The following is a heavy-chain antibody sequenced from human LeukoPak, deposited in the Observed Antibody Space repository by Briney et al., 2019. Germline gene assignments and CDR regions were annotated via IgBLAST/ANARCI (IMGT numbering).Heavy chain of an antibody. CDR2: TRNKANNYTT. CDR1: GFTFSDHY. D-gene: IGHD3-10*01. CDR3: ARTPRVRGVFNPFDY. V-gene: IGHV3-72*01. Sequence: QPGGSLRLSCAASGFTFSDHYMDWVRQAPGKGLEWVGRTRNKANNYTTEYAASVKGRFTISRDDSRNSLYLQMNSLKTEDTAVYYCARTPRVRGVFNPFDYWGQGTRVTVSS. J-gene: IGHJ4*02.